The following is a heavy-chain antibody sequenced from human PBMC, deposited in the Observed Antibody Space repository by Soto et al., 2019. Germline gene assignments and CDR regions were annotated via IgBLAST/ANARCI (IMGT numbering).Heavy chain of an antibody. CDR2: INHSGST. CDR1: VGSFSVYY. J-gene: IGHJ6*01. D-gene: IGHD3-22*01. V-gene: IGHV4-34*01. Sequence: AEALSLTCAVYVGSFSVYYWGWIRQPPGKGLEWIGEINHSGSTNYNPSLKSRVTISVDTSKNQFSLKLSSVTAADTAVYYCAISHSIYDSSGYSDYYGMDVWGQGTTVTVSS. CDR3: AISHSIYDSSGYSDYYGMDV.